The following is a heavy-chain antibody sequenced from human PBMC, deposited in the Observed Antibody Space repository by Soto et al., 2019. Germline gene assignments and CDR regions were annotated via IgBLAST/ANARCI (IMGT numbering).Heavy chain of an antibody. CDR1: GGTFISYA. J-gene: IGHJ4*02. CDR3: ARGRVTTYLTAFDS. V-gene: IGHV1-69*01. CDR2: IIPVFGTA. D-gene: IGHD4-17*01. Sequence: QVPLVQSGAEVKKPGSSVKVSCKVSGGTFISYAITWVRQAPGRGLEWMGGIIPVFGTANYTQKFQGRVTITADASTSTAYMEMSSLTSEDTALYYCARGRVTTYLTAFDSWGQGTLVTVSS.